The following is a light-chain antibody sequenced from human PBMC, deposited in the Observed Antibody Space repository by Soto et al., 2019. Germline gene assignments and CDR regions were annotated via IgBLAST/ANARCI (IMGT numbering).Light chain of an antibody. Sequence: DIQMTQSPSTLSVSVGDRVTITCRASQSISSWLAWYQQKPGKAPKLLIYDASSLESGVPSRFSGSGSGTEFTLTISSLQPDDFATYYCQQYDSVLGTFGPGTKVDIK. CDR3: QQYDSVLGT. J-gene: IGKJ1*01. CDR2: DAS. V-gene: IGKV1-5*01. CDR1: QSISSW.